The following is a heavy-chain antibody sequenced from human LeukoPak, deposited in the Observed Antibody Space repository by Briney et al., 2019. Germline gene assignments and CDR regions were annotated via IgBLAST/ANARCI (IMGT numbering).Heavy chain of an antibody. Sequence: SETLSLTCTVSGYSISSGYYWGWIRQPPGKGLEWIGSIYHSGSTYYNPSLKSRVTISVDTSKNQFSLKLSSVTAADTAVYYCARPIRSFEYSSPYDAFDVWGQGTMVTVSS. V-gene: IGHV4-38-2*02. D-gene: IGHD6-6*01. J-gene: IGHJ3*01. CDR1: GYSISSGYY. CDR2: IYHSGST. CDR3: ARPIRSFEYSSPYDAFDV.